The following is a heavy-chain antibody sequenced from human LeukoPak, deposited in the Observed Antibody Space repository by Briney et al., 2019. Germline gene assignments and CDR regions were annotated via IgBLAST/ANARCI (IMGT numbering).Heavy chain of an antibody. CDR1: GYYISSGYY. CDR2: MYHSGST. CDR3: ARASDVWGSYPFVVDP. J-gene: IGHJ5*02. Sequence: SETLSLTCGVSGYYISSGYYWGWIRQPPGKGLEWIGSMYHSGSTYYNPSLKSRVTISVDTSKNQFSLKLNSVTAADMAVYYCARASDVWGSYPFVVDPWGQGTLVIVSS. D-gene: IGHD3-16*01. V-gene: IGHV4-38-2*01.